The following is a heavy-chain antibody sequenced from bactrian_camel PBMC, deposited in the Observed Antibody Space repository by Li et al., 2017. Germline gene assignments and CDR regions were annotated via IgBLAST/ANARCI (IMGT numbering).Heavy chain of an antibody. CDR3: AADPPSSWNSDPCQIYEYRN. CDR2: IVSDGRT. Sequence: HVQLVESGGGSVQAGGSLRLSCAASGYTVSSGCMGWFRQAPGKEREGVAGIVSDGRTSYSNVVKGRFTISRDDATKNTLYLLMNSLEAEDTAVYYCAADPPSSWNSDPCQIYEYRNWGQGTQVTV. J-gene: IGHJ4*01. CDR1: GYTVSSGC. V-gene: IGHV3S53*01. D-gene: IGHD2*01.